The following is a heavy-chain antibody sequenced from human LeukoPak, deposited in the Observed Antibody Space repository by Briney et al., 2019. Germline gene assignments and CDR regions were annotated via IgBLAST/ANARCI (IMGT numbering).Heavy chain of an antibody. D-gene: IGHD3-3*01. CDR1: GFTFSSYS. J-gene: IGHJ4*02. CDR3: AKGSGDFWIRYTNYFEN. CDR2: ISGSGGSI. V-gene: IGHV3-23*01. Sequence: PGGSLRLSCAASGFTFSSYSMNWVRQAPGKGLEWVSGISGSGGSIHYADSVKGRFTISRDNSKNTLYLEMNSLRVEDTAVYYCAKGSGDFWIRYTNYFENWGQGTLVTVSS.